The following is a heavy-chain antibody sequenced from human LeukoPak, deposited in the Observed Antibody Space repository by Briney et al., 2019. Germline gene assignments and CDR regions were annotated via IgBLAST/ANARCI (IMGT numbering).Heavy chain of an antibody. V-gene: IGHV3-74*01. Sequence: GGSLRLSCAASGFTFSTYWMHWVGQAPGKGLVWVSRINSDGRSTNYADSVKGRFTVSRDNAKNTVYLQMNNLRAEDTAVYFCSRGTGWYDAFDIWGQGTVVTVS. J-gene: IGHJ3*02. CDR2: INSDGRST. CDR3: SRGTGWYDAFDI. CDR1: GFTFSTYW. D-gene: IGHD6-19*01.